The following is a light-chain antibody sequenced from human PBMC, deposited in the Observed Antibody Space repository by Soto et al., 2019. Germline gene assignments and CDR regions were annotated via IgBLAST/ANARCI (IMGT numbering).Light chain of an antibody. Sequence: DIQMTQSPSSLSASVGDRVTITCRASQTISNYLNWYQQKPGKAPKLLIYAASSSQSGVPSRFSGSGSGTAFTLTISSLQPEDVTTYSCQQSISTPTYGQGTKLEIK. J-gene: IGKJ2*01. CDR1: QTISNY. CDR2: AAS. CDR3: QQSISTPT. V-gene: IGKV1-39*01.